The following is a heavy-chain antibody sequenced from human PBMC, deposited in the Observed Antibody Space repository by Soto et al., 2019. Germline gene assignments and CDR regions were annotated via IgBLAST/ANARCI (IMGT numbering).Heavy chain of an antibody. Sequence: EVQLVESGGGLVQPGRYLRLSCAASGFTFDDYAMHWVRQAPGKGLEWVSGMSWNSGSIGYADSVKGRFTISRDNAKNSLYLQMNSLRAEDTALYDCAKGPEKYCNNGVCYTGYFDYWGQGTLVTVSS. CDR2: MSWNSGSI. V-gene: IGHV3-9*01. CDR3: AKGPEKYCNNGVCYTGYFDY. J-gene: IGHJ4*02. CDR1: GFTFDDYA. D-gene: IGHD2-8*01.